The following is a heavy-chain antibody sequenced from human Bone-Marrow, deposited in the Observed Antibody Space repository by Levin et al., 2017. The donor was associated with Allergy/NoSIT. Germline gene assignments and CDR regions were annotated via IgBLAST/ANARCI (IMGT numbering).Heavy chain of an antibody. CDR2: ITAAGGST. J-gene: IGHJ3*02. CDR3: ARDPNGDYVGAFEI. V-gene: IGHV3-23*01. Sequence: LSLTCAASGFIFSNYAMIWFRQAPGKGLEWVSGITAAGGSTFYEDSVRGRFIISRDNSKNMLYLQMNSLRVEDTAVYYCARDPNGDYVGAFEIWGQGTLVTVSS. D-gene: IGHD4-17*01. CDR1: GFIFSNYA.